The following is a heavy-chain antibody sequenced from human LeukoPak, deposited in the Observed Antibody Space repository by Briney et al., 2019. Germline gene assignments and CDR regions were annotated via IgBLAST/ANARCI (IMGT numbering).Heavy chain of an antibody. V-gene: IGHV4-34*01. Sequence: PSETLSLTCAVYGGSFSGYYWSWIRQPPGKGLEWIGEINHSGSTNYNPSLESRVTISVDTSKNQFSLKLSSVTAADTAVYYCARWWWSVTFDIWGQGTMVTVSS. CDR2: INHSGST. CDR1: GGSFSGYY. D-gene: IGHD2-21*01. CDR3: ARWWWSVTFDI. J-gene: IGHJ3*02.